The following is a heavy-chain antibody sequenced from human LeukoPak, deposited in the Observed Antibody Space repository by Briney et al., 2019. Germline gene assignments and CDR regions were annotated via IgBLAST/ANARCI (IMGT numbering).Heavy chain of an antibody. D-gene: IGHD3-22*01. V-gene: IGHV3-23*01. CDR1: GFTFSSYS. CDR3: AKDEASGYYSLGYFDY. Sequence: GGSLRLSCAASGFTFSSYSMNWVRQAPGKGLEWVSAISGSGGSTYYADSVKGRFTISRDNSKNTLYLQMNSLRAEDTAVYYCAKDEASGYYSLGYFDYWGQGTLVTVSS. CDR2: ISGSGGST. J-gene: IGHJ4*02.